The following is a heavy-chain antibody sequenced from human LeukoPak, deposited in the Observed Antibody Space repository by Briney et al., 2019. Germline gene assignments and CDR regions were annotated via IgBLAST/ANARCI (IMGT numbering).Heavy chain of an antibody. CDR2: INPSGGST. Sequence: ASVKVSCKASGYTFTSYYMHWVRQAPGQGLEWMGIINPSGGSTSYAQKFQGRVTMTRDTSTSTVYMELSSLRSEDTAVYYCARQRYDRYDFWSGDTPSNWFDPWGQGTLVTVSS. D-gene: IGHD3-3*01. CDR3: ARQRYDRYDFWSGDTPSNWFDP. J-gene: IGHJ5*02. V-gene: IGHV1-46*01. CDR1: GYTFTSYY.